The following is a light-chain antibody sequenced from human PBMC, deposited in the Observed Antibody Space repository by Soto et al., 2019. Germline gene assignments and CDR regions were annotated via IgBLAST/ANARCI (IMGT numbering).Light chain of an antibody. CDR3: QKYNTAPLT. CDR1: QGISNS. J-gene: IGKJ3*01. CDR2: AAS. Sequence: DIQMTQSPSSLSASVGDRVTITCRASQGISNSLAWYQQKPGKVPKLLIYAASTLQSGVPSRFSGIGSGTDFTLTISSLHPEDVATYYCQKYNTAPLTFGPGTKVDIK. V-gene: IGKV1-27*01.